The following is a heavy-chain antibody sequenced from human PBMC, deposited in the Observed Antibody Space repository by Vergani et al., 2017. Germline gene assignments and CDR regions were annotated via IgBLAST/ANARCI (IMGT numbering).Heavy chain of an antibody. CDR2: INHSGST. CDR1: GGSFSGYY. D-gene: IGHD6-19*01. J-gene: IGHJ4*02. V-gene: IGHV4-34*01. CDR3: ARVAPFGRSYGYKQWLVHFDY. Sequence: QVQLQQWGAGLLKPSETLSLTCAVYGGSFSGYYWSWIRQPPGKGLEWIGEINHSGSTNYNPSLKSRVTISVDTSKNQFSLKLSSVTAADTSVYYCARVAPFGRSYGYKQWLVHFDYWSQGTLVTVSS.